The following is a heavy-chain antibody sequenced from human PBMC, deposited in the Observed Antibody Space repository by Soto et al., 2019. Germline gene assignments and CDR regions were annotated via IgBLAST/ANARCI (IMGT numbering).Heavy chain of an antibody. Sequence: EVQLLESGGGSVQPGGSLRLPCAASGFIFSTYAMSWVRQAPGKGLEWISTISGSGENTYYADSVKGRFTISRDNSKNTLYLQMNSLRVEDTAVYYCAQAQSPTCYYDSGLGDWGQGTMVTVSS. CDR2: ISGSGENT. J-gene: IGHJ3*01. V-gene: IGHV3-23*01. CDR1: GFIFSTYA. CDR3: AQAQSPTCYYDSGLGD. D-gene: IGHD3-22*01.